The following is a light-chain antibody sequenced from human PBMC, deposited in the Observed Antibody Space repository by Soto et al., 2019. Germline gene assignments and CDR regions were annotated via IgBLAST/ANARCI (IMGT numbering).Light chain of an antibody. CDR3: SSSTSSSTPYV. Sequence: QSPLTQPASVSSSPGQSITISCTGTSSDVGGYNYVSWYQQHPGKAPKLMIYEVSNRPSGVSNRFSGSKSGNTASLTISGLQAEDEADYYCSSSTSSSTPYVFGTGTKVTVL. CDR1: SSDVGGYNY. J-gene: IGLJ1*01. CDR2: EVS. V-gene: IGLV2-14*01.